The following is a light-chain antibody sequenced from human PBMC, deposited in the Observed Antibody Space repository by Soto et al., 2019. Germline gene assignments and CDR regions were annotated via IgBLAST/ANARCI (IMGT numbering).Light chain of an antibody. CDR1: QSVSSY. Sequence: ESVLTQFPATLFLSPGERATLSCRASQSVSSYLAWYQQKPGQAPRLLIYDASNRATGIPARFSGSGSGTDFTLTISSLEPEDFAVYYCQQRSNWPPTWTFGQGTKV. V-gene: IGKV3-11*01. CDR3: QQRSNWPPTWT. CDR2: DAS. J-gene: IGKJ1*01.